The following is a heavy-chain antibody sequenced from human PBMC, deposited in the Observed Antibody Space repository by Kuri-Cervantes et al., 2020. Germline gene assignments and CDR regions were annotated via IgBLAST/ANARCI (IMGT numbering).Heavy chain of an antibody. J-gene: IGHJ5*02. CDR2: INPSGGGT. D-gene: IGHD3-3*01. Sequence: ASVKVSCKASGYTFTGHYIHWVRQAPGQGLEWMGIINPSGGGTLYAQKFQGRLTMTRDTSTTTVYMVLSSLRSEDTAVYYCARDRVARVTILGDLTIGSGWFDPWGQGTLVTVSS. CDR1: GYTFTGHY. CDR3: ARDRVARVTILGDLTIGSGWFDP. V-gene: IGHV1-46*01.